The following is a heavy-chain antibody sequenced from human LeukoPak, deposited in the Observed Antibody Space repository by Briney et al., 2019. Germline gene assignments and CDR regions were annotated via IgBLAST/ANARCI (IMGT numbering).Heavy chain of an antibody. J-gene: IGHJ6*02. D-gene: IGHD3-10*01. V-gene: IGHV1-69*04. CDR2: IIPILGIA. Sequence: SVKVSCKASGGTFSSYAISWVRQAPGQGLEWMGRIIPILGIANYAQKFQGRVTITADKSTSTAYMELSSLRSEDTAVYYCARDSVLLWFGELSKLYGMDVWGQGTTVTVSS. CDR3: ARDSVLLWFGELSKLYGMDV. CDR1: GGTFSSYA.